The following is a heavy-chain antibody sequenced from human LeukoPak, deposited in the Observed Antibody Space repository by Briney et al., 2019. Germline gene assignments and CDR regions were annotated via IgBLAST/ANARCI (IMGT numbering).Heavy chain of an antibody. Sequence: PGGSLRLSCAASGFTFRSYSMNWVRQAPGKGLEWVSSISSSSTYAYYAGSLKGRFTISRDDAKNSLSLQMNSLRAEDTAVYYCARGPLHDLLAGYYLDYWGQGTLVTVSS. CDR1: GFTFRSYS. J-gene: IGHJ4*02. CDR2: ISSSSTYA. V-gene: IGHV3-21*01. D-gene: IGHD3-9*01. CDR3: ARGPLHDLLAGYYLDY.